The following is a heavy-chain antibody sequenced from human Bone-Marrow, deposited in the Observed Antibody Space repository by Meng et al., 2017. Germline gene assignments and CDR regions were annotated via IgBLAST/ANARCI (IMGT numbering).Heavy chain of an antibody. CDR1: GFTFSSYW. J-gene: IGHJ2*01. CDR3: ARDLNYWYFDL. V-gene: IGHV3-74*01. Sequence: GESLKISCAASGFTFSSYWMHWVRQAPGKWLVSVSRINSDGSSTSYADSVKGRFTISRDNAKNTLYLQMNSLRAEDTAVYYCARDLNYWYFDLWGRGTLVTVSS. CDR2: INSDGSST.